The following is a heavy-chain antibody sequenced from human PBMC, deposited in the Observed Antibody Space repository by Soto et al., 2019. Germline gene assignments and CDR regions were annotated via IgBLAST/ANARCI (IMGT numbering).Heavy chain of an antibody. Sequence: GGSLRLSCTASGFTFGDYAMSWFRQAPGKGLEWVSFIRSKAYGGTTEYAASVKGRFTISRDDSKSIAYLQMNSLKTEDTAVYYCTRSPPIGVVAADDAFDIWGQGTMVTVSS. V-gene: IGHV3-49*03. D-gene: IGHD2-15*01. J-gene: IGHJ3*02. CDR3: TRSPPIGVVAADDAFDI. CDR2: IRSKAYGGTT. CDR1: GFTFGDYA.